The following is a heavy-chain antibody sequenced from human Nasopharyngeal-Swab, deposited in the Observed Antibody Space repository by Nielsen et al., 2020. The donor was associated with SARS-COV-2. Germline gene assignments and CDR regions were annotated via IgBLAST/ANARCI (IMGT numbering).Heavy chain of an antibody. J-gene: IGHJ6*03. V-gene: IGHV1-3*01. Sequence: WVRQAPGQRLEWMGRINPGNGNTKYSQEFQGRVTITRDTPASTAYMELSSLRSEDTAIYYCARDLGGYYYYMDVWGKGTTVTVSS. CDR2: INPGNGNT. CDR3: ARDLGGYYYYMDV. D-gene: IGHD3-16*01.